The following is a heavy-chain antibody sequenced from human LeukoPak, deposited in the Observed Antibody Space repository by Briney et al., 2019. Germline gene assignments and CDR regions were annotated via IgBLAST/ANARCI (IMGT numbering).Heavy chain of an antibody. CDR3: WRLRYYYDFSGYFVDY. J-gene: IGHJ4*02. CDR1: GYSFTSYW. D-gene: IGHD3-22*01. CDR2: VDPSDSYT. V-gene: IGHV5-10-1*01. Sequence: GGSLKIPCKGSGYSFTSYWVIWGRQLPGKRLQGLGTVDPSDSYTNYCPYFQGDLTISADKTFSTAYLHRISRKTSDTASYYCWRLRYYYDFSGYFVDYWGQGTLVTVSS.